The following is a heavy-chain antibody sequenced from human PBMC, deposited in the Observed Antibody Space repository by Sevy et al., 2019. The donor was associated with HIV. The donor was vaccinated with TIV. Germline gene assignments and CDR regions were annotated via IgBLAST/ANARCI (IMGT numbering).Heavy chain of an antibody. Sequence: ASVKVSCKASGYTFTGYYMHWVRQAPGQGLEWMGWINPNSGGTNYAQKFQGRVTMTRDTSISTAYMEQSRLRSDDTAVYYCARGAVWFGDHLNYFDHWGQGTLVTVSS. J-gene: IGHJ4*02. CDR1: GYTFTGYY. CDR3: ARGAVWFGDHLNYFDH. CDR2: INPNSGGT. D-gene: IGHD3-10*01. V-gene: IGHV1-2*02.